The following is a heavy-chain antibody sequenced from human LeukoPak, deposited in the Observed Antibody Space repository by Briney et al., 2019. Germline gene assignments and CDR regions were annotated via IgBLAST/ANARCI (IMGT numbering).Heavy chain of an antibody. CDR3: ATADWESFYFDS. Sequence: SETLSLTCTVSGGSVSRGGYYWYWIRQHPGKGLEWIGFTSYSEGTYYNPSLMSRITISVDISQNQFSLKMRDVTAADTAVYFCATADWESFYFDSWGQGALVAVSS. V-gene: IGHV4-31*03. J-gene: IGHJ4*02. CDR2: TSYSEGT. D-gene: IGHD1-26*01. CDR1: GGSVSRGGYY.